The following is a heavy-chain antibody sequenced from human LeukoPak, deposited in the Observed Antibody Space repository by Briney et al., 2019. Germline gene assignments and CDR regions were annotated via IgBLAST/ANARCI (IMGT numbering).Heavy chain of an antibody. V-gene: IGHV4-4*07. CDR2: IYSSGST. CDR3: ARDRSTSCYLFDS. CDR1: GGSISSYY. J-gene: IGHJ4*02. Sequence: SETLSLTCTVSGGSISSYYWTWIRQPAGKGLEWIGRIYSSGSTNYNPSLKSRVTMSVDTSKNQFSLKLSSVTAADTAVYYCARDRSTSCYLFDSWGQGTLVTVSS. D-gene: IGHD2-2*01.